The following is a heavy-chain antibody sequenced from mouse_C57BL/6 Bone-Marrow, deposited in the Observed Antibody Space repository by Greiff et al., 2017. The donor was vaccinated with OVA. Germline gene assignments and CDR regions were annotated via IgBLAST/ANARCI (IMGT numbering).Heavy chain of an antibody. CDR3: ARDLITTVEKGFDY. Sequence: DVQLQESGPGLVKPSQSLSLTCSVTGYSITSGYYWNWIRQFPGNKLEWMGYISYDGSNNYNPSLKNRISITRDTSKNQFFLKLNSVTTEDTATYYCARDLITTVEKGFDYWGQGTTLTVSS. CDR1: GYSITSGYY. CDR2: ISYDGSN. D-gene: IGHD1-1*01. V-gene: IGHV3-6*01. J-gene: IGHJ2*01.